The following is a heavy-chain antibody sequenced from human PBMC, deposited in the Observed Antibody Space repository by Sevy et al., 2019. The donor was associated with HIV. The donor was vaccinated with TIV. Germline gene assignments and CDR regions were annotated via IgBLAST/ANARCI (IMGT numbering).Heavy chain of an antibody. CDR1: GDSVSSNSAA. J-gene: IGHJ4*02. CDR3: ARGANTGQLVRGYYFDY. Sequence: SQTLSLTCAISGDSVSSNSAAWNWIRQSPSRGLEWLGRTYYRSKWSNDYAVSVKSRITINPDTSKNQFCLQLNSVTPEDTAVHYCARGANTGQLVRGYYFDYWGQGTLVTVSS. CDR2: TYYRSKWSN. D-gene: IGHD6-6*01. V-gene: IGHV6-1*01.